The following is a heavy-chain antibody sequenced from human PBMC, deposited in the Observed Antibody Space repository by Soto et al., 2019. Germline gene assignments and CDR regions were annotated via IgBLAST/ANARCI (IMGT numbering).Heavy chain of an antibody. CDR3: ARGHSSSPNWFDP. CDR2: IDQDGSAK. V-gene: IGHV3-7*03. J-gene: IGHJ5*02. Sequence: EVQLVASGGGLVQPGGSLRLSCAASGFTFSSYWMNWVRHAPGKGLEWVASIDQDGSAKYYVDSVKGRVTISKDNAKNSVSLQMNSLSAEDTAVYYCARGHSSSPNWFDPWGQGTLVTVSS. D-gene: IGHD6-6*01. CDR1: GFTFSSYW.